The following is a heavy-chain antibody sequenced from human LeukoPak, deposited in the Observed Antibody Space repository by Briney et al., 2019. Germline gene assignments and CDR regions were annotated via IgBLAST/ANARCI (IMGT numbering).Heavy chain of an antibody. CDR1: GFTFSSYS. V-gene: IGHV3-21*01. CDR3: AKCDGPTIPTSTSQDC. J-gene: IGHJ4*02. CDR2: ISSGSIYK. Sequence: GGSLRLSCEASGFTFSSYSMNWVRQAPGKGLEWVSSISSGSIYKYYADSVKGRFTISRDNAKNSLYLQMNSLRVEDTAVYYCAKCDGPTIPTSTSQDCWLQGTLAAVCS. D-gene: IGHD1/OR15-1a*01.